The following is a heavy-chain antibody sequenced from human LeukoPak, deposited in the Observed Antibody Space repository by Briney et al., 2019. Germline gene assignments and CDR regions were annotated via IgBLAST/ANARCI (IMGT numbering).Heavy chain of an antibody. V-gene: IGHV3-30*18. D-gene: IGHD5-18*01. CDR1: GFIFNNYA. Sequence: GGSLRLSCAGSGFIFNNYAMHWVRQAPGKGLEWVAVISYDGRNKYYADSVKGRFTISRDNSKNTLYLQMNSLRAEDTAVYYCAKDRYSYAYEYFDCWGQGTLVTVSS. CDR2: ISYDGRNK. CDR3: AKDRYSYAYEYFDC. J-gene: IGHJ4*02.